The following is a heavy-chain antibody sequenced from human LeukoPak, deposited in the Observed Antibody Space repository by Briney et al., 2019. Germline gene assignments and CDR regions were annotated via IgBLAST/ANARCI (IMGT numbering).Heavy chain of an antibody. CDR3: ASCSSTSCYSIYYYGMDV. V-gene: IGHV1-3*01. CDR2: INAGNGNT. CDR1: GYTFTSYA. J-gene: IGHJ6*02. D-gene: IGHD2-2*01. Sequence: ASVKVSCKASGYTFTSYAMHWVRQAPGQRLEWMGWINAGNGNTKYSQKFQGRVTITRDTSASTAYMELSSLRSEDTAVSYCASCSSTSCYSIYYYGMDVWGQGTTVTVSS.